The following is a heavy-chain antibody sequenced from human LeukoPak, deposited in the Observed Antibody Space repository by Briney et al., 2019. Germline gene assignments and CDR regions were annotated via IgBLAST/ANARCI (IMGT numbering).Heavy chain of an antibody. CDR2: IKSKTDGGTT. J-gene: IGHJ4*02. CDR3: TTPEGAYYYGFDY. CDR1: GFTFSNAW. D-gene: IGHD3-10*01. V-gene: IGHV3-15*01. Sequence: PGGSLRLSCAASGFTFSNAWMSWVRQAPGKGLEWVGRIKSKTDGGTTDYAAPVKGRFTISRDDSKNTLYPQMNSLKTEDTAVYYCTTPEGAYYYGFDYWGQGTLVTVSS.